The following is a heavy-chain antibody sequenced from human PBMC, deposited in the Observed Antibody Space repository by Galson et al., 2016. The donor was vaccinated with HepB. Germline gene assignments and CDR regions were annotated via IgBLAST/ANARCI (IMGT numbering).Heavy chain of an antibody. CDR1: GYTFTSYA. V-gene: IGHV1-18*01. CDR2: ISAYNGNT. Sequence: SVKVSCKASGYTFTSYAISWVRQAPGQGLEWMGWISAYNGNTSYAQNLQGRVTMTTDTSTSTAYMELRSLISDDTAVYYCASHYGSGSVSWFAPWGQGTLVTVSS. D-gene: IGHD3-10*01. J-gene: IGHJ5*02. CDR3: ASHYGSGSVSWFAP.